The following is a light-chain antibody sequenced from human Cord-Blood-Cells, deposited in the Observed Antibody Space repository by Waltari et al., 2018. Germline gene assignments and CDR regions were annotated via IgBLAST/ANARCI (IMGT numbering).Light chain of an antibody. J-gene: IGLJ2*01. CDR3: SSYTSSSTLV. Sequence: QSALTQPASVSGSPGQSITISCTGTSSDVGGYNYVSWYQQHQGKAPKLMIYDVSNRPSGVSNRFSGSKSGNTASLTISGLHAEDEAEYYCSSYTSSSTLVFGGGTKLTVL. V-gene: IGLV2-14*01. CDR2: DVS. CDR1: SSDVGGYNY.